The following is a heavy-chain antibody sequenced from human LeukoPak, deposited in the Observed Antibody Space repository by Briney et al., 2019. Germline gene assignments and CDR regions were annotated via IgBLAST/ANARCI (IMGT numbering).Heavy chain of an antibody. J-gene: IGHJ4*02. CDR3: ARGPDFLTGYSRGYFDY. D-gene: IGHD3-9*01. Sequence: GGSLRLSCAASGFTFSGSAMHWVRQASGKGLEWVGRIRSKANSYATAYAASVKGRFTISRDDSKNTAYLQMNSLRAEDTAVYYCARGPDFLTGYSRGYFDYWGQGTLVTVSS. V-gene: IGHV3-73*01. CDR2: IRSKANSYAT. CDR1: GFTFSGSA.